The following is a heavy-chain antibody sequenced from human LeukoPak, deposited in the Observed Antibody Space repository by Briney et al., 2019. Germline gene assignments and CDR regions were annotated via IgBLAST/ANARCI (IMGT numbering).Heavy chain of an antibody. J-gene: IGHJ4*02. V-gene: IGHV3-23*01. CDR2: VSGSGGST. CDR3: AKDLDIVATITGN. CDR1: GFTFSSYA. D-gene: IGHD5-12*01. Sequence: GGSLRPSCAASGFTFSSYAMSWVRQAPGKGLEWVSGVSGSGGSTYYADSVKGRFTISRDNSKNTLYLQMNSLRAEDTAVYYCAKDLDIVATITGNWGQGTLVTVSS.